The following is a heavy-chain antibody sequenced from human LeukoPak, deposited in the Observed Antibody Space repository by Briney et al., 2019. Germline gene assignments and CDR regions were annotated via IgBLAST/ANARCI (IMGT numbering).Heavy chain of an antibody. J-gene: IGHJ4*02. CDR1: GGSISSGSYY. Sequence: SETLSLTCTVSGGSISSGSYYWSWIRQPAGKGLEWIGRIYTSGSTNYNPSLKSRVTISVDTSKNQFSLKLSSVTAADTAVYYCARRKSGSYYVLDYWGQGTLVTVSS. CDR2: IYTSGST. CDR3: ARRKSGSYYVLDY. D-gene: IGHD1-26*01. V-gene: IGHV4-61*02.